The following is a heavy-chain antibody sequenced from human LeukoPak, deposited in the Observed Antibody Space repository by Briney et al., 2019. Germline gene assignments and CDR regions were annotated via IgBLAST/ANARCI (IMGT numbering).Heavy chain of an antibody. D-gene: IGHD6-6*01. CDR3: AREVRIAAPYFDY. CDR2: ISSSSSYI. J-gene: IGHJ4*02. CDR1: GFTLSSYS. V-gene: IGHV3-21*01. Sequence: GGSLTLSCAASGFTLSSYSMNWVRQAPGKGLAWVSSISSSSSYIYYADSVKGRFTISRDNTKNSVYLQMNSVRAEDTAVYYCAREVRIAAPYFDYWGQGTLVTVSS.